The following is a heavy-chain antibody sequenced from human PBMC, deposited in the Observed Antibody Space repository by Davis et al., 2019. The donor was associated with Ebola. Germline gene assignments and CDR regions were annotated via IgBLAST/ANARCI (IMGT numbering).Heavy chain of an antibody. CDR2: IFPLPEIT. V-gene: IGHV1-69*04. D-gene: IGHD3-16*01. CDR1: RATFTNYA. CDR3: ARVRGGGHNYGYEFDY. Sequence: SVKVSCKASRATFTNYAFSWVRQAPGQGLEWVGRIFPLPEITNYAPRVRGRVSITADKSTSTVYMELSSLRSEDTAMYYCARVRGGGHNYGYEFDYWGQGTLVTVSS. J-gene: IGHJ4*02.